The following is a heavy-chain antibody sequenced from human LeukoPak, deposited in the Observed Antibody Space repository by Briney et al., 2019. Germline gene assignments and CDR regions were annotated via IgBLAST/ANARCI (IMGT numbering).Heavy chain of an antibody. D-gene: IGHD3-10*01. Sequence: ASVKVSCKASGYTFTSYGISWVRQAPGQGLEWMGWISAYNGNTNYAQKLQGRVTMTTDTSTSTAYMELSSLTSDDTAVYYCATGAQYGLWGVPYFYYMHVWGTGTTVTVSS. CDR3: ATGAQYGLWGVPYFYYMHV. V-gene: IGHV1-18*01. CDR2: ISAYNGNT. CDR1: GYTFTSYG. J-gene: IGHJ6*03.